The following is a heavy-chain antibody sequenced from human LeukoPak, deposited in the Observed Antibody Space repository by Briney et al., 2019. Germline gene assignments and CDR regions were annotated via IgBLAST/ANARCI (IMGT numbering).Heavy chain of an antibody. Sequence: PSETLSLTCTVSGGSISSYYWSWIRQPPGRGLEWIGYIYYSGSTNYNPSLKSRVTISVDTSKNQFFLKLSSVTAADAAVYYCARGSYSFDYWGQGTLVTVSS. D-gene: IGHD1-26*01. J-gene: IGHJ4*02. CDR3: ARGSYSFDY. CDR1: GGSISSYY. CDR2: IYYSGST. V-gene: IGHV4-59*08.